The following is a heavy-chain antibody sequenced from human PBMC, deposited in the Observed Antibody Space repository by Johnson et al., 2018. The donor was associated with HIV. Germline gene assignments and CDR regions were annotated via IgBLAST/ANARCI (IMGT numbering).Heavy chain of an antibody. D-gene: IGHD5-18*01. Sequence: VQLVESGGGLVQPGGSLRLSCAASGFTFSSYWMSWVRQAPGKGLEWVANIKQDGSEKYYADSVKGRFTISRDDSKNTLYLQMNSLRAEDTAVYYCARGYSYGFILSWGQGTMVSVSS. CDR3: ARGYSYGFILS. J-gene: IGHJ3*01. CDR2: IKQDGSEK. V-gene: IGHV3-7*04. CDR1: GFTFSSYW.